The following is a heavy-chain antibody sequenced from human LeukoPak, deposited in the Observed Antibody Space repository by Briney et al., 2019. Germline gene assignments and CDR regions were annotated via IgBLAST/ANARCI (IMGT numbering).Heavy chain of an antibody. Sequence: SETLSLTCAVYGGSFSGYYWSWIRRPPGKGLEWIGEINHSGSTNYNPSLKSRVTISVDTSKNQFSLKLSSVTAADTAVYYCARGQHRSTYSSGWYRSEYYFDYWGQGTLVTVSS. CDR1: GGSFSGYY. CDR3: ARGQHRSTYSSGWYRSEYYFDY. J-gene: IGHJ4*02. CDR2: INHSGST. V-gene: IGHV4-34*01. D-gene: IGHD6-19*01.